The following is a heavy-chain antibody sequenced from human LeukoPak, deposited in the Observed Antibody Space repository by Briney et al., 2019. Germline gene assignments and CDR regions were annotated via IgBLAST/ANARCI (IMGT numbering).Heavy chain of an antibody. CDR2: IYYSGST. CDR3: ARGAYDFDY. D-gene: IGHD3-16*01. Sequence: SETLSLTCTVSGGSISSSSYYWGWLRQPPGTGLEWIGSIYYSGSTYYNPSLKSRVTISVDTSKNQFSLKLSSVTAADTAVYYCARGAYDFDYWGQGTLVTVSS. J-gene: IGHJ4*02. V-gene: IGHV4-39*01. CDR1: GGSISSSSYY.